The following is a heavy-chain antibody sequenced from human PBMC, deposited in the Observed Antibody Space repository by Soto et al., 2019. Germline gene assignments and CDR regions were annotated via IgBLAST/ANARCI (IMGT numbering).Heavy chain of an antibody. D-gene: IGHD1-26*01. CDR3: AKDLLVVGATPAYY. Sequence: GGSLRLSCAASGFTFRSYAMHWVRQAPGKGLEWVAVISYDGSNKYYADSVKGRFTISRDNSKNTLYLQMNSLRAEDTAVYYCAKDLLVVGATPAYYWGQGTLVTVSS. CDR1: GFTFRSYA. J-gene: IGHJ4*02. CDR2: ISYDGSNK. V-gene: IGHV3-30*04.